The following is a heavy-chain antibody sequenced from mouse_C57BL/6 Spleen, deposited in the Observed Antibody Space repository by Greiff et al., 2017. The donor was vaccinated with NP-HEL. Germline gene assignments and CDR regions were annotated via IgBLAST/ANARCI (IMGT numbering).Heavy chain of an antibody. CDR2: IYPGDGDT. CDR3: NYYGEGYAMDY. J-gene: IGHJ4*01. Sequence: QVQLKHSGPELVKPGASVKISCKASGYAFSSSWMNWVKQRPGKGLEWIGRIYPGDGDTNYNGKFKGKATLTADKSSSTAYMQLSSLTSEDSAVYFCNYYGEGYAMDYWGQGTSVTVSS. D-gene: IGHD1-1*01. V-gene: IGHV1-82*01. CDR1: GYAFSSSW.